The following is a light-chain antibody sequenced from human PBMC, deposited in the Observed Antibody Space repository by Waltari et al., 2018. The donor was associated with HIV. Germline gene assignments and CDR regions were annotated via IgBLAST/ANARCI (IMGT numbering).Light chain of an antibody. CDR2: LAS. V-gene: IGKV4-1*01. CDR3: QQYFLTPFT. CDR1: PSVLTRPANQHY. J-gene: IGKJ4*01. Sequence: DIVTTQSPDSLAVSLGGQATINCRSSPSVLTRPANQHYLSWYQQRPGQPPTLLIDLASSRESGVPDRFSGSGSGTDFALTISSLQAEDVAVYYCQQYFLTPFTFGGGTKVEIK.